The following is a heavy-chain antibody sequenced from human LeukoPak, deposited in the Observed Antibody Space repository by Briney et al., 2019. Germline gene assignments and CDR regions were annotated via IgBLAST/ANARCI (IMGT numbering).Heavy chain of an antibody. J-gene: IGHJ4*02. CDR2: IYSGGST. CDR1: GFIDNSNY. CDR3: AKYSGSYLFDY. V-gene: IGHV3-53*01. Sequence: GGSLRLSCAASGFIDNSNYMSWVRQAPGKGLEGVSIIYSGGSTYYADSVKGRFTISRDNSKNTVYLQMNSLRGEDTAVYYCAKYSGSYLFDYWGQGTLVTVSS. D-gene: IGHD1-26*01.